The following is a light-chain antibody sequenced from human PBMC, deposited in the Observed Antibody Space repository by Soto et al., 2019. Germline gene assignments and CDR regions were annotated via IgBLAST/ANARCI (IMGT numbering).Light chain of an antibody. Sequence: IQMTQTQSSLSASVGDRVTITCRASQSISSYLNWYQQKPGKAPKLLIYKASSLESGVPSRFSGSGSGTEFTLTINSLQADDFATYYCQQHNSFSITFGQGTRLEVK. V-gene: IGKV1-5*03. CDR3: QQHNSFSIT. CDR2: KAS. CDR1: QSISSY. J-gene: IGKJ5*01.